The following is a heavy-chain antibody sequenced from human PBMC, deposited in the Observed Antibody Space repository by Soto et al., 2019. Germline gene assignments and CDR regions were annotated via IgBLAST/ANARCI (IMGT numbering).Heavy chain of an antibody. CDR3: ARGTLYSGYDFSRDY. CDR1: GGSISSGGYY. Sequence: SETLSLTCTVSGGSISSGGYYWSWIRQHPGKGLEWIGYIYYSGSTYYNPSLKSRVTISVDTSKNQFSLKLSSVTAADTAVYYCARGTLYSGYDFSRDYWGQGTLVTVSS. V-gene: IGHV4-31*03. J-gene: IGHJ4*02. CDR2: IYYSGST. D-gene: IGHD5-12*01.